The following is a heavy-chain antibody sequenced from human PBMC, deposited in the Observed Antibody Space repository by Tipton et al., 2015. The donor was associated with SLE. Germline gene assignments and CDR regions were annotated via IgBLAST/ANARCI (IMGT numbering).Heavy chain of an antibody. V-gene: IGHV3-21*03. Sequence: FTISRDNAKNSLYLQMDSLRAEDTALYYCARESNSGSYSDAFDIWGQGTMVTVSS. CDR3: ARESNSGSYSDAFDI. D-gene: IGHD1-26*01. J-gene: IGHJ3*02.